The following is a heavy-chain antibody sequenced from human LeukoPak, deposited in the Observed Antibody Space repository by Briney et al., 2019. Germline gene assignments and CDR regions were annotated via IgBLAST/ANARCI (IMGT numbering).Heavy chain of an antibody. V-gene: IGHV3-23*01. J-gene: IGHJ4*02. Sequence: GGSLRLSCAGSGFPFSSYPISWVRQPPGKGLEWVSAITASGDSTYSADSVKGRFTIFRDNSKNTLHLQMHSLRVEDTAVYYCASKLLPAAEQGLAYWGQGTLVTVSS. CDR3: ASKLLPAAEQGLAY. CDR1: GFPFSSYP. D-gene: IGHD2-2*01. CDR2: ITASGDST.